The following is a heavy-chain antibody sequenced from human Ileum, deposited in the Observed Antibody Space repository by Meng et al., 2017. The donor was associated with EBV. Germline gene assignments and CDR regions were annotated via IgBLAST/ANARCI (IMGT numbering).Heavy chain of an antibody. D-gene: IGHD1-14*01. CDR1: GGSISSSSYF. Sequence: HLQRQGSGPTRVNPGATLAITCMVSGGSISSSSYFWAWIRQTPGEGLEWIGSVVYSGTTYYTSSLKSRVSISVDTSKNQFSLKLSSVTAADTAVYYCARHHHSPTFDYWGQGTLVTVSS. CDR2: VVYSGTT. V-gene: IGHV4-39*01. CDR3: ARHHHSPTFDY. J-gene: IGHJ4*02.